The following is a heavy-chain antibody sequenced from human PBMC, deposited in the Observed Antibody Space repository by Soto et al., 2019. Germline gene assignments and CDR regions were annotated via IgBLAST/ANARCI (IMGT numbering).Heavy chain of an antibody. V-gene: IGHV3-30-3*01. CDR3: ESDLSSYGMYV. CDR1: GFTFSSYA. Sequence: QVQLVESGGGVVQPGRSLRLSCAASGFTFSSYAMHWVRQATGQGLEWVAVISYDGSNKYYADSVKGRFTISRDNSKNSLYLQMNSLRAEYTAVSYCESDLSSYGMYVCGHGANVTFSS. CDR2: ISYDGSNK. J-gene: IGHJ6*02.